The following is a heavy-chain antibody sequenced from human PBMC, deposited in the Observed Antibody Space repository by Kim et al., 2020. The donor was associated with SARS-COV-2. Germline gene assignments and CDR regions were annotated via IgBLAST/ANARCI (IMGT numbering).Heavy chain of an antibody. Sequence: GGSLRLSCAASGFTFSSYGMHWVRQAPGKGLEWVAVIWYDGSNKYYADSVKGRFTISRDNSKNTLYLQMNSLRAEDTAVYYCARTGGGSGYYYPIDYWGQGTLVTVSS. V-gene: IGHV3-33*01. D-gene: IGHD3-22*01. CDR1: GFTFSSYG. CDR3: ARTGGGSGYYYPIDY. CDR2: IWYDGSNK. J-gene: IGHJ4*02.